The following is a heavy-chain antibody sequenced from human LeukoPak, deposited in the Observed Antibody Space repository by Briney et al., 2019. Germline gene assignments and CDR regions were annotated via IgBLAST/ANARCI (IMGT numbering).Heavy chain of an antibody. D-gene: IGHD3-22*01. V-gene: IGHV4-59*01. CDR2: IYHSGNT. CDR1: GGSISSYY. CDR3: ARDRNYYDSSGPPYYYSALDV. J-gene: IGHJ6*02. Sequence: PSETLSLTCTVSGGSISSYYWSWIRQPPGKGLEWIGYIYHSGNTYYNPPLKSRVTISIHNSKNQFSLKVNSVTAADTAVYYCARDRNYYDSSGPPYYYSALDVWGQGTTVTVSS.